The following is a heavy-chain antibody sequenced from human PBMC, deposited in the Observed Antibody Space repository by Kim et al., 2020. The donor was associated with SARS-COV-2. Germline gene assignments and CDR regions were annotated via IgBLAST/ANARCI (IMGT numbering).Heavy chain of an antibody. Sequence: SETLSLTCTVSGGSISSGGYYWSWIRQHPGKGLEWIGYIYYSGSTYYNPSLKSRVTISVDTSKNQFSLKLSSVTAADTAVYYCARDREYSYGYYFDYWGQGTLVTVSS. D-gene: IGHD5-18*01. CDR1: GGSISSGGYY. V-gene: IGHV4-31*03. CDR3: ARDREYSYGYYFDY. J-gene: IGHJ4*02. CDR2: IYYSGST.